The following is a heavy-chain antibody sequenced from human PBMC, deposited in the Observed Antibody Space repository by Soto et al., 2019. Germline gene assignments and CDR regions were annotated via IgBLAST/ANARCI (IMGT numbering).Heavy chain of an antibody. CDR2: INHSGST. Sequence: QVQLQQWGAGLLKPSETLSLTCAVYGGSFSGYYWSWIRQPPGKGLEWIGEINHSGSTTYNPSLKSRVTIVVATSKNHISLKLSSVNVADRGVYYCARCKGCGWNDAFDIWGQGTMVTLSS. CDR1: GGSFSGYY. D-gene: IGHD6-19*01. J-gene: IGHJ3*02. CDR3: ARCKGCGWNDAFDI. V-gene: IGHV4-34*01.